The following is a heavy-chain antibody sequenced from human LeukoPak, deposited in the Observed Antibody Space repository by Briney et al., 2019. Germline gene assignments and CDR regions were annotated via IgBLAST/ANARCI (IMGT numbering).Heavy chain of an antibody. J-gene: IGHJ6*02. Sequence: SQTLSLTCAISGDSVSSNSATWHWIRQSPSRGLEWLGRTYYRSKWYNDYATSVKSRLTINPETSKNQFSLQLNSVTPEDTAVYYCARGHYDSRGYFGGMDVWGQGTTVTVS. CDR1: GDSVSSNSAT. V-gene: IGHV6-1*01. D-gene: IGHD3-22*01. CDR3: ARGHYDSRGYFGGMDV. CDR2: TYYRSKWYN.